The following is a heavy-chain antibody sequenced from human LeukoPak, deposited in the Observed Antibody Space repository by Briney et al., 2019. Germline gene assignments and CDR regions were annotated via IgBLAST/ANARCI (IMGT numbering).Heavy chain of an antibody. Sequence: GGSLRLSCAASGFIYSHYWMTWVRQAPGKGLEWVASINQDGSEKYYVDSVKGRFTISRDNAENSLYLQMNSLRAEDAAVYYCARDGTAAGLYFDYWGQGTLVTVSS. CDR2: INQDGSEK. D-gene: IGHD6-13*01. CDR3: ARDGTAAGLYFDY. J-gene: IGHJ4*02. CDR1: GFIYSHYW. V-gene: IGHV3-7*01.